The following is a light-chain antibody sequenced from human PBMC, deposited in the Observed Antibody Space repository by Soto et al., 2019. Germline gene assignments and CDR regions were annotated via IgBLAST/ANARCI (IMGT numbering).Light chain of an antibody. CDR2: AAS. CDR3: QNYNSAPYT. V-gene: IGKV1-27*01. CDR1: QGIRNP. Sequence: DTQMTHTPYSLSASIGDRVTITCRASQGIRNPVAWYQQKPGKVPNLLIYAASSIHSGVPSRFRGSVHKTDFTLTITTLQHEDGATNYCQNYNSAPYTFGPGTNVAI. J-gene: IGKJ3*01.